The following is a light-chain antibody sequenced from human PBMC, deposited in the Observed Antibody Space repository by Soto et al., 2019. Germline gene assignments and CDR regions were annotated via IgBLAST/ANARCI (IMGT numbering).Light chain of an antibody. CDR3: QQAKSFPPT. CDR1: QGISSG. J-gene: IGKJ4*01. CDR2: AAS. Sequence: DIQMTQSPSSVSASVGDRVTISCRESQGISSGLAWYQQKPGKAPKLLIYAASSLQSGVPSRFSGSGAGTDFTLTISSLQAEDFATYCCQQAKSFPPTFGGGTKVELK. V-gene: IGKV1-12*01.